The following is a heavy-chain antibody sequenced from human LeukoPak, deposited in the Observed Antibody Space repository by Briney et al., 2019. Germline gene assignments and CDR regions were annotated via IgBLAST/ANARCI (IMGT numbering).Heavy chain of an antibody. CDR1: GFTFSNHA. J-gene: IGHJ4*02. CDR3: TKSAAVLYYYDSSDH. CDR2: ISYDGSNT. Sequence: GGSLRLSCATSGFTFSNHAMNWVRQAPGKGPEWVGVISYDGSNTVYAASVKGRITISRDNVKNTLYLEMHSLRIEDTAVHYCTKSAAVLYYYDSSDHWGQGTLVTVSS. V-gene: IGHV3-30*18. D-gene: IGHD3-22*01.